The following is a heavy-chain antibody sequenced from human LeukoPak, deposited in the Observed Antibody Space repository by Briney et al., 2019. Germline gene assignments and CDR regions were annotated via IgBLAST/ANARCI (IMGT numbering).Heavy chain of an antibody. CDR1: GYTFTNYW. CDR3: ARGDDGNSFFNY. Sequence: GESLKISCKTSGYTFTNYWIGRVRQMPGKGLDWMGIIYPGDSDTRYSPSFQGQVTISADKSISTAYLQWSSLKASDTAIYYCARGDDGNSFFNYWGQGTLVTVSS. CDR2: IYPGDSDT. V-gene: IGHV5-51*01. J-gene: IGHJ4*02. D-gene: IGHD4-23*01.